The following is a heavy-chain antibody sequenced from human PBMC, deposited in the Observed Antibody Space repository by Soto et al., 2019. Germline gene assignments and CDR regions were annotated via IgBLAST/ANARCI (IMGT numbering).Heavy chain of an antibody. D-gene: IGHD1-1*01. CDR3: ARDWAPAVQLERRRARRASNDPGSNYYYYGMDV. J-gene: IGHJ6*02. V-gene: IGHV1-69*01. CDR1: GGTFSSYA. CDR2: IIPIFGTA. Sequence: QVQLVQSGAEVKKPGSSVKVSCKASGGTFSSYAISWVRQAPGQGLEWMGGIIPIFGTANYAQKFQGRVTITADESTSTAYMELSSLRSEDTAVYYCARDWAPAVQLERRRARRASNDPGSNYYYYGMDVWGQGTTVTVSS.